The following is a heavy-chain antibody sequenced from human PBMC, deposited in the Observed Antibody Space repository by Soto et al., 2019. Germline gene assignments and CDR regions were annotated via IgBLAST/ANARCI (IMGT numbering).Heavy chain of an antibody. CDR2: IWYDGSNK. V-gene: IGHV3-33*01. CDR1: GFTFSSYG. CDR3: ASHYGSILHFDY. Sequence: QVQLVESGGGVGQPGRSLRLSCAASGFTFSSYGMHWVRQAPGKGLEWVAVIWYDGSNKYYADSVKGRFTISRDNSKNTLYLQMNRLIAEYTAVYYCASHYGSILHFDYWGQGTLVTVSS. J-gene: IGHJ4*02. D-gene: IGHD3-10*01.